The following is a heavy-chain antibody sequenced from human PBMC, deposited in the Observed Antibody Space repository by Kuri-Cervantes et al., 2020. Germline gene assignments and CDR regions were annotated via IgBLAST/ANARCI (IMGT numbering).Heavy chain of an antibody. Sequence: GESLKISCAASGFTFSSYSMNRVRQAPGKGLEWVSYISSSGSTTYYADSVKGRFTISRDNAKNSLYLQMNSLRAEDTAVYYCARESGSYKTDLDYWGQGTLVTVSS. CDR2: ISSSGSTT. CDR1: GFTFSSYS. CDR3: ARESGSYKTDLDY. J-gene: IGHJ4*02. D-gene: IGHD1-26*01. V-gene: IGHV3-48*04.